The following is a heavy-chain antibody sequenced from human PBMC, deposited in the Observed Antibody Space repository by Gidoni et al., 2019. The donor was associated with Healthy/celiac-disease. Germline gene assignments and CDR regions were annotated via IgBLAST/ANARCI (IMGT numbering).Heavy chain of an antibody. CDR3: ATYVRYYDSSGYLFDY. J-gene: IGHJ4*02. V-gene: IGHV4-39*01. CDR2: IYYSGST. Sequence: QLQLQESGPGLVKPSETLSLPCTVSGCSISSSSYYWGWIRQPPGKGLEWIGSIYYSGSTYYNPSLKSRVTISVDTSKNQFSLKLSSVTAADTAVYYCATYVRYYDSSGYLFDYWGQGTLVTVSS. CDR1: GCSISSSSYY. D-gene: IGHD3-22*01.